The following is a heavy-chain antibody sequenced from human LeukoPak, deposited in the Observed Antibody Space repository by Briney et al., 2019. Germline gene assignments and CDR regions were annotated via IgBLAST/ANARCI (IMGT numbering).Heavy chain of an antibody. V-gene: IGHV1-18*01. CDR3: ARDIAPPFDY. CDR1: GYTFNNYG. Sequence: ASVKVSYKASGYTFNNYGISWVRQAPGQGLEWMGWISAYNGNTNYAQKLQGRVTMTTDTSTSTAYMELRSLRSDDTAVYYCARDIAPPFDYWGQGTLVTVSS. D-gene: IGHD6-13*01. J-gene: IGHJ4*02. CDR2: ISAYNGNT.